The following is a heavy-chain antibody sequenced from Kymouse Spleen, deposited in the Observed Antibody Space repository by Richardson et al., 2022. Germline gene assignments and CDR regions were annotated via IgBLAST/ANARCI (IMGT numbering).Heavy chain of an antibody. Sequence: QVQLQQWGAGLLKPSETLSLTCAVYGGSFSGYYWSWIRQPPGKGLEWIGEINHSGSTNYNPSLKSRVTISVDTSKNQFSLKLSSVTAADTAVYYCARVLLLDYYYYGMDVWGQGTTVTVSS. J-gene: IGHJ6*02. CDR3: ARVLLLDYYYYGMDV. V-gene: IGHV4-34*01. CDR1: GGSFSGYY. D-gene: IGHD2-15*01,IGHD2-2*02,IGHD2-21*02. CDR2: INHSGST.